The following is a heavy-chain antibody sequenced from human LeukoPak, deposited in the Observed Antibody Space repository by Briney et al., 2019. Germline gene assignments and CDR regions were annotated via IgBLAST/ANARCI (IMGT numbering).Heavy chain of an antibody. CDR3: TSPHGGGDY. Sequence: GGSLRLSCAASGFTFSGSAMHWVRQASGKGLEWVGRIRSKANSYATAYAASVKGRFTISRDDSKKTANLQMNSLKTEDTAVYYCTSPHGGGDYWGQGTLVTVSS. J-gene: IGHJ4*02. CDR1: GFTFSGSA. CDR2: IRSKANSYAT. V-gene: IGHV3-73*01. D-gene: IGHD3-10*01.